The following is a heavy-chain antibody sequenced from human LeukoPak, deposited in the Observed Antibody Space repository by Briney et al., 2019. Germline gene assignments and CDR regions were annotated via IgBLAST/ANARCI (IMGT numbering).Heavy chain of an antibody. D-gene: IGHD2-2*01. CDR3: ASDYCSSTSCFPFY. J-gene: IGHJ4*02. CDR2: INSDGSST. V-gene: IGHV3-74*01. Sequence: GGSLRLSCAASGFAFSSYWMHWVRQAPGKGLVWVSRINSDGSSTSYADSVKGRFTISRDNAKNTLYLQMNSLRVEDTAVYYCASDYCSSTSCFPFYWGQGTLVTVSS. CDR1: GFAFSSYW.